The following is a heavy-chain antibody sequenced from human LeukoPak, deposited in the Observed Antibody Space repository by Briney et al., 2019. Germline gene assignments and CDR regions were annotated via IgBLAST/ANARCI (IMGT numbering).Heavy chain of an antibody. CDR2: INHSGST. D-gene: IGHD1-26*01. V-gene: IGHV4-34*01. Sequence: PSETLSLTCAVYGGSFSGYYWSWIRQPPGKGLEWIGEINHSGSTNYNPSLKSRVTISVDTSKIQFSLKLSSVTAADTAVYYCARDDSGSYHYWGQGTLVTVSS. CDR1: GGSFSGYY. CDR3: ARDDSGSYHY. J-gene: IGHJ4*02.